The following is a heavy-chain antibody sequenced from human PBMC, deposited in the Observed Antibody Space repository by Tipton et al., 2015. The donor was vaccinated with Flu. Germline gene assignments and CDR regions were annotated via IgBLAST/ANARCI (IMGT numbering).Heavy chain of an antibody. D-gene: IGHD6-13*01. CDR3: ARDPGSRMFDP. CDR2: VYYTGTT. Sequence: TLSLTCTVSGGSISSYYWTWVRQTPGKGLEWMGYVYYTGTTTYNPSLKSRVTMALDTSKKQSSLTLNSVTAADTAVYYCARDPGSRMFDPWGQGTLVTVSS. CDR1: GGSISSYY. J-gene: IGHJ5*02. V-gene: IGHV4-59*01.